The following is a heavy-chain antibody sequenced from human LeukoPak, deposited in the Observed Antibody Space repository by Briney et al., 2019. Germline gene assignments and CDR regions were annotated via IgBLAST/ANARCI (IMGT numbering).Heavy chain of an antibody. J-gene: IGHJ3*02. V-gene: IGHV3-30*04. D-gene: IGHD6-19*01. CDR2: ISYDGSNK. CDR3: ARDRASVAVAGSGAFDI. Sequence: GGSLRLSCAASGFTFSSYAMHWVRQAPGKGLEWVAVISYDGSNKYYADSVKGRFTISRDNSKNTLYLQMNSLRAEDTAVYYCARDRASVAVAGSGAFDIWGQGTMVTVSS. CDR1: GFTFSSYA.